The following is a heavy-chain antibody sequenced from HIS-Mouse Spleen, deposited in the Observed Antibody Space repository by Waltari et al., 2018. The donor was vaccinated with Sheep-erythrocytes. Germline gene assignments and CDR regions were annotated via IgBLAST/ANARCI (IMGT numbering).Heavy chain of an antibody. CDR3: ARGATYYDFWSGYYKEMYYFDY. CDR1: GGSISSSSYY. V-gene: IGHV4-39*07. J-gene: IGHJ4*02. CDR2: IYYGGST. D-gene: IGHD3-3*01. Sequence: QLQLQESVPGLMKPSEPLSLTCTVAGGSISSSSYYWCWLRPPPGKGLEWIGSIYYGGSTYYNPSLKRRVTISVDTSKNQFSLKLSSVTAADTAVYYCARGATYYDFWSGYYKEMYYFDYWGQGTLVTVSS.